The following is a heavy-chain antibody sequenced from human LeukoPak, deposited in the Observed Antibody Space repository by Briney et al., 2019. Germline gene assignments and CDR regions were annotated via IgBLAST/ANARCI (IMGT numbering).Heavy chain of an antibody. V-gene: IGHV3-30*02. CDR3: ARWAITMVRGVKGGVDAFDI. D-gene: IGHD3-10*01. Sequence: GGSLRLSCAASGFIFSSYGMHWVRQAPGKGLEWVAFIRYDGSNKHYADSVKGRFTISRDNSKNTLYLQMNSLRAEDTAVYYCARWAITMVRGVKGGVDAFDIWGQGTMVTVSS. CDR1: GFIFSSYG. CDR2: IRYDGSNK. J-gene: IGHJ3*02.